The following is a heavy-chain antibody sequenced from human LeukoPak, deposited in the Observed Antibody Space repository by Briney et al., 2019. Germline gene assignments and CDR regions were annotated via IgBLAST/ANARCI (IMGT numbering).Heavy chain of an antibody. D-gene: IGHD2-2*03. Sequence: SETLSLTCAVSGGSITSSTSYWGWIRQPPGKGLEWVGRIYYCGSTLFTPSLKSRVTISVDTSRNQFSLRLSSVTAADTAVYYCARHGSTDYFDYWGQGTLVTVSS. J-gene: IGHJ4*02. CDR3: ARHGSTDYFDY. V-gene: IGHV4-39*01. CDR1: GGSITSSTSY. CDR2: IYYCGST.